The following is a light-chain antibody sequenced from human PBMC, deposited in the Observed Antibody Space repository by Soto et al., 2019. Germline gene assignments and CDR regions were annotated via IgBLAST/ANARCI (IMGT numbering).Light chain of an antibody. CDR2: DVS. CDR1: SSDVGGYNY. Sequence: QSALTQPRSVSGSPGQSVTISCTGTSSDVGGYNYVSWYQQHPGKAPKLMIYDVSKRPSGVPDRFSGSKSGNTASLTISGLQAEEEADYYCCSYAGSYTFGVFGRGTKLTVL. V-gene: IGLV2-11*01. CDR3: CSYAGSYTFGV. J-gene: IGLJ3*02.